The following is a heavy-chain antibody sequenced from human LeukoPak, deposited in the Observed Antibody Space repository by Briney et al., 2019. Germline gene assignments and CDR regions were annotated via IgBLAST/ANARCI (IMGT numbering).Heavy chain of an antibody. CDR1: GFTFSIYA. Sequence: GGSLRLSCAASGFTFSIYAMTWVRQAPGKGLEWISYISTSSNTIYYADSVKGRFTISRDDAKNSLYLQMNSLRAEDTAVYYCARANSSGRKKDWFDPWGQGTLVTVSS. CDR3: ARANSSGRKKDWFDP. CDR2: ISTSSNTI. D-gene: IGHD6-19*01. V-gene: IGHV3-48*04. J-gene: IGHJ5*02.